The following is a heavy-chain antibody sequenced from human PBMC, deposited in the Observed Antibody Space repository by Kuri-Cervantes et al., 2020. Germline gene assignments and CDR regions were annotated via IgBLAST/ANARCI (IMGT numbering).Heavy chain of an antibody. CDR2: INHSGST. CDR3: ARQSGTVTLDY. D-gene: IGHD4-17*01. CDR1: GGSFSGYY. V-gene: IGHV4-34*01. Sequence: ESLKISCAVYGGSFSGYYWSWIRQPPGKGLEWIGEINHSGSTNYNPSLKSRVTISVDTSKNQFSLKLSSVTAADTAVYYCARQSGTVTLDYWGQGTLVTVSS. J-gene: IGHJ4*02.